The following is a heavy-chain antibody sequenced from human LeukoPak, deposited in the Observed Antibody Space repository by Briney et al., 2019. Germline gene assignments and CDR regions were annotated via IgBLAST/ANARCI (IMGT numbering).Heavy chain of an antibody. CDR1: GGSFSGYY. V-gene: IGHV4-34*01. Sequence: SETLSLTCAVYGGSFSGYYWSWIRQPPGKGLEWIGDINLSGSTNYNPSLKSRVTISVDTSKNQFSLKLGSVTAADTAVYYCARTFDSSGYNDYWGQGTLVTVSS. CDR3: ARTFDSSGYNDY. D-gene: IGHD3-22*01. J-gene: IGHJ4*02. CDR2: INLSGST.